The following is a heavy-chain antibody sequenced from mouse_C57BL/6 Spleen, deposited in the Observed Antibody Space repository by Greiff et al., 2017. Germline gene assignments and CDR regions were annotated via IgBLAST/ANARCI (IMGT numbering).Heavy chain of an antibody. CDR2: ISSGSSTI. CDR3: ARGGREYFDY. Sequence: EVMLVESGGGLVKPGGSLKLSCAASGFTFSDYGMHWVRQAPEKGLEGVAYISSGSSTIYYADTVKGRFTISRDNAKNTLFLQMTSLRSEDTAMYYCARGGREYFDYWGQGTTLTVSS. D-gene: IGHD3-3*01. CDR1: GFTFSDYG. J-gene: IGHJ2*01. V-gene: IGHV5-17*01.